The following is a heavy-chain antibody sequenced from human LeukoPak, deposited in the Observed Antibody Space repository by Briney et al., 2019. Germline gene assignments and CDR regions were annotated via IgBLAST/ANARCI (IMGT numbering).Heavy chain of an antibody. V-gene: IGHV3-30*04. D-gene: IGHD3-10*01. Sequence: GRSLRLSCAASGFTFSSYAMHWVRQAPGKGLEWVAVISYDGSNKYYADSVKGRFTISRDNSKNTLYLQMNSLRAEDTAVYYCARATARPYGSGSNRFDPWGQGTLVTVSS. CDR1: GFTFSSYA. J-gene: IGHJ5*02. CDR3: ARATARPYGSGSNRFDP. CDR2: ISYDGSNK.